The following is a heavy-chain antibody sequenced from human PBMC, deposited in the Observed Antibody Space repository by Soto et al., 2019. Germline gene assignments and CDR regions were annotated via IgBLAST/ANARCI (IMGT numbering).Heavy chain of an antibody. J-gene: IGHJ6*02. CDR2: ISGSGGST. CDR1: GFTFSSYA. Sequence: GLSLRLSCAASGFTFSSYAMSWVRQAPGKGLEWVSAISGSGGSTYYADSVKGRFTISRDNSKNTLYLQMNSLRAEDTAVYYCGKDAYRSRWYFRYYYYGMDVWGQGTTVTVSS. D-gene: IGHD6-13*01. V-gene: IGHV3-23*01. CDR3: GKDAYRSRWYFRYYYYGMDV.